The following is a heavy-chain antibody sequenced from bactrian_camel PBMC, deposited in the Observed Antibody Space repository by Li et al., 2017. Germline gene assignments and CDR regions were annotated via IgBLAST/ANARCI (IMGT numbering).Heavy chain of an antibody. V-gene: IGHV3S53*01. CDR3: AASAGRINWSLLLRSSGYIY. Sequence: HVQLVESGGGSVQAGGSLRLSCSASGNTYNSASMAWFRQAPGKERVGVAAITSGGLTPYTDSVKGRFTISRDKAKNTLELQMNNLKPEDTATYYCAASAGRINWSLLLRSSGYIYWGQGTQVTVS. D-gene: IGHD3*01. J-gene: IGHJ4*01. CDR2: ITSGGLT. CDR1: GNTYNSAS.